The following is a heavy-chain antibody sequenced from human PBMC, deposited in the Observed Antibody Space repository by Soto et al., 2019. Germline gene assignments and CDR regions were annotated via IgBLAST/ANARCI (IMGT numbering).Heavy chain of an antibody. V-gene: IGHV3-48*02. CDR3: VRDHDWAFDI. D-gene: IGHD3-9*01. CDR1: GYTFSEYS. Sequence: EVHLVESGGGLVQPGGSLRLSCVDSGYTFSEYSMNCVRQAPGKGLEWVSYFGTSRKYIFYADSVRGRFTISRDDARNSLYLQLNSLRDEDTAVYYCVRDHDWAFDIWGQGTMVTVSS. CDR2: FGTSRKYI. J-gene: IGHJ3*02.